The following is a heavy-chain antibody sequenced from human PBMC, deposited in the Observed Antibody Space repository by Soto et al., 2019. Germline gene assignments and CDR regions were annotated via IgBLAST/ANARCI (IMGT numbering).Heavy chain of an antibody. CDR3: AVVVVYIGSDKSTAVDF. CDR1: MFSISAHE. D-gene: IGHD2-8*02. V-gene: IGHV3-48*03. J-gene: IGHJ3*01. Sequence: EVQIVESGGRLVQPGGSLRLSCDASMFSISAHEMFWVRQAPGKGLEWIAEIDSSGTTVYYADSVKGRFAISRENNKNVLFLQMDNVSVEDTAVYYCAVVVVYIGSDKSTAVDFWGQGTLVTVSS. CDR2: IDSSGTTV.